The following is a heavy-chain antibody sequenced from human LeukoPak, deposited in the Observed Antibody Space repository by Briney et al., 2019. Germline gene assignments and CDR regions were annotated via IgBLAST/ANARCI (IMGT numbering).Heavy chain of an antibody. CDR2: INPSGGST. J-gene: IGHJ4*02. V-gene: IGHV1-46*01. CDR1: GYTFTSYY. CDR3: ARGRGNIVLMVYALYYFDY. Sequence: ASVKVSCKASGYTFTSYYMHWVRQAPGQGLEWMGIINPSGGSTSYAQKFQGRVTMTRDMSTSTVYMELSSLRSEDTAVYYCARGRGNIVLMVYALYYFDYWGQGTLVTVSS. D-gene: IGHD2-8*01.